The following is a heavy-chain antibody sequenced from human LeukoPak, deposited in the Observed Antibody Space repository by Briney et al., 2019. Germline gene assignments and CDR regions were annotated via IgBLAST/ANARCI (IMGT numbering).Heavy chain of an antibody. Sequence: GGSLSLSCAASGFTVSSNYMSWVRQAPGKGLEWVSVIYSGGGTYYADSVKVRFTISRDNSKNTLYLQMNSRRAEDTAVYYCARGSRYSYGCFPTYYYGMDVWGQGTTVTVSS. CDR2: IYSGGGT. CDR3: ARGSRYSYGCFPTYYYGMDV. V-gene: IGHV3-66*01. CDR1: GFTVSSNY. J-gene: IGHJ6*02. D-gene: IGHD5-18*01.